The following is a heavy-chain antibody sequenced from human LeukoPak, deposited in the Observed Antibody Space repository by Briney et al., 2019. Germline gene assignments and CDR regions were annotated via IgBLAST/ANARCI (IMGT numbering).Heavy chain of an antibody. CDR2: IYHSGST. CDR1: GDSIRSSNYS. J-gene: IGHJ4*02. V-gene: IGHV4-39*07. Sequence: SETLSLTCIVSGDSIRSSNYSWGWIRQPPGKGLEWIGSIYHSGSTYYNPSLKSRVTISVDTSKNQFSLKLSSVTAADTAVYYCARTIRGYSYGSDYWGQGTLVTVSS. CDR3: ARTIRGYSYGSDY. D-gene: IGHD5-18*01.